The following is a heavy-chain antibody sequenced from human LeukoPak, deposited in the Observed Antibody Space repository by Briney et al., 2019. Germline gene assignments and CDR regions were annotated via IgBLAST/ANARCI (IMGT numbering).Heavy chain of an antibody. CDR2: ISAYNGNT. CDR3: VRDGEGVAISVNFWFDP. V-gene: IGHV1-18*01. CDR1: GYTFTSYG. Sequence: ASVKVSCKASGYTFTSYGISWVRQAPGQGLEWMGWISAYNGNTNYAQKLQGRVTMTRDTSISTAYMELRSLTSEDTAIYYCVRDGEGVAISVNFWFDPWGLGTLVTVSS. J-gene: IGHJ5*02. D-gene: IGHD3-10*01.